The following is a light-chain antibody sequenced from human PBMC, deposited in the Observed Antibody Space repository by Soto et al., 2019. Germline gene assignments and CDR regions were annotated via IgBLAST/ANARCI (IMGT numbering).Light chain of an antibody. V-gene: IGKV1-39*01. CDR3: QQSFTIPWT. CDR1: QYIGTY. CDR2: SAS. J-gene: IGKJ1*01. Sequence: DIQMTQSPSSLSASVGDRVTITCRARQYIGTYLNWYQLKPGKAPKLLMSSASRLQSGVPSTFSGRGSGTDFTLTISRLQPGDFATYYCQQSFTIPWTFGQGTRVEIK.